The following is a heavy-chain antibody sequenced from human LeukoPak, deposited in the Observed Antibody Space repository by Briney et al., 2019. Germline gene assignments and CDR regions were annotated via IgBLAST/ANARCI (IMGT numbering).Heavy chain of an antibody. CDR2: INHSGST. V-gene: IGHV4-34*01. J-gene: IGHJ4*02. D-gene: IGHD3-22*01. CDR1: GGSLSGYY. Sequence: SETLSVTCADYGGSLSGYYWSWVRETPGERLEWIGEINHSGSTNYNPYLNSRVTISVDTSKTQFSLKLSSVTAADTAVYYCGRGRWSGGYPGWGQGTLVTVSS. CDR3: GRGRWSGGYPG.